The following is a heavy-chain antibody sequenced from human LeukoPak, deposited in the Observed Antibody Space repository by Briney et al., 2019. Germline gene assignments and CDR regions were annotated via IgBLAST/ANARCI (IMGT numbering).Heavy chain of an antibody. CDR2: ISYDGSNK. CDR1: GFTFSSYA. D-gene: IGHD1-26*01. CDR3: ARGVGAPTGYYMDV. Sequence: GGSLRLSCAASGFTFSSYAMHWVRQAPGKGLEWVAVISYDGSNKYYADSVKGRFTISRDNSKNTLYLQMNSLRAEDTAVYYCARGVGAPTGYYMDVWGKGTTVTVSS. V-gene: IGHV3-30*04. J-gene: IGHJ6*03.